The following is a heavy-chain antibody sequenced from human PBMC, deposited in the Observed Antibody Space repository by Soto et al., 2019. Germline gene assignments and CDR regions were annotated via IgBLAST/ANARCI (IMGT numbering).Heavy chain of an antibody. CDR1: GGSISSYY. CDR3: ARDRRQQLVPPYYYYGMDV. D-gene: IGHD6-13*01. CDR2: IYYSGST. J-gene: IGHJ6*02. Sequence: QVQLQESGPGLVKPSETLSLTCTVSGGSISSYYWSWIRQPPGKGLEWIGYIYYSGSTNYNPSLKSRVTISVDTSKNQFSLKLSSVTAADTAVYYCARDRRQQLVPPYYYYGMDVWGQGTTVTVSS. V-gene: IGHV4-59*01.